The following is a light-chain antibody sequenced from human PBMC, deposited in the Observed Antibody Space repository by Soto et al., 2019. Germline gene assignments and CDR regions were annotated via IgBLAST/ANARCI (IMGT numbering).Light chain of an antibody. CDR2: GAS. CDR1: QSVSSTY. Sequence: EVVLTQSPGTLSLSPGERATLSCRASQSVSSTYLAWYQQRPGQAPRRLIYGASTRATDIPDRISGSGSGTDFTLTVSRLEPEDFAVYYCQHYGSTPWSFGQGTKVEIK. J-gene: IGKJ1*01. V-gene: IGKV3-20*01. CDR3: QHYGSTPWS.